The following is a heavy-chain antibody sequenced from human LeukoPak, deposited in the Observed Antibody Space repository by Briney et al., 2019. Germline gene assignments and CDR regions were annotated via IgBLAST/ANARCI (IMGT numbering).Heavy chain of an antibody. CDR2: IKEDGSEK. J-gene: IGHJ4*02. D-gene: IGHD1/OR15-1a*01. V-gene: IGHV3-7*01. Sequence: PGGSLRLSCEASGFTFSGYWMTWVRQARGKGLEWVANIKEDGSEKNYVDSVKGRFTISRDNAENSVFLQMNSLRAEDTAEYYSARAQVNIDSWGQGTLVIVSS. CDR1: GFTFSGYW. CDR3: ARAQVNIDS.